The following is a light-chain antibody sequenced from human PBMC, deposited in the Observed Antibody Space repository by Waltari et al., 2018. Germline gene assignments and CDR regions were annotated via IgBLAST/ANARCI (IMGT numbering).Light chain of an antibody. CDR2: YDK. CDR3: QVWDSSTSHVV. Sequence: SYVLTQPPSVSVAPGMTARITCGGNNIASKSVHWYRQSPGQAPVLVIFYDKDRPGQIPDRFSGSNSGTTATLTISRVEAGDEADYYCQVWDSSTSHVVFGAGTKLTVL. CDR1: NIASKS. J-gene: IGLJ2*01. V-gene: IGLV3-21*01.